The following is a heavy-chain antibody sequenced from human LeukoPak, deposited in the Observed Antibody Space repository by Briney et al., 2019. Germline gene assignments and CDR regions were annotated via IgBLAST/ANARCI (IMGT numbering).Heavy chain of an antibody. CDR1: GFTFSSYG. D-gene: IGHD4/OR15-4a*01. J-gene: IGHJ4*02. CDR3: AKVFSLTSLTGFIDY. CDR2: ISGSGGST. V-gene: IGHV3-23*01. Sequence: GGSLRLSCAASGFTFSSYGMSWVRQAPGKGLEWVSAISGSGGSTYYADSVKGRFTISRDNSKNTLYLQMNSLRAEDTAVYYCAKVFSLTSLTGFIDYWGQGTLVTVSS.